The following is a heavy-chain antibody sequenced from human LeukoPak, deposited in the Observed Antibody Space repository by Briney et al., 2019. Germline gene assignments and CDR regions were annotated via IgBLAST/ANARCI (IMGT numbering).Heavy chain of an antibody. J-gene: IGHJ5*02. CDR2: TSGSGGST. V-gene: IGHV3-23*01. CDR3: AKGRVPAAKGVWFDP. D-gene: IGHD2-2*01. Sequence: GGSLRLSCAASGFTFSSYGMTWVRQAPGKGLEWISGTSGSGGSTYYANSVKGRFTISRDKSKNTLYLQMNSLRAEDTAVYYCAKGRVPAAKGVWFDPWGQGTLVTVSS. CDR1: GFTFSSYG.